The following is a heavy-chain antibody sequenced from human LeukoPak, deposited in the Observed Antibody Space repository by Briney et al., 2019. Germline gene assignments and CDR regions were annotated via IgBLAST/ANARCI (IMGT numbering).Heavy chain of an antibody. Sequence: SETLSLTCAVSGYSISSGYYWGWIRQPPGKGLEWIGSIYHSGSTYYNPSLKSRVTISVDTSKNQFSLKLSSVTAADTAVYYCARGLRKTNYYYYYYLDVWGKGTTVTVSS. CDR3: ARGLRKTNYYYYYYLDV. CDR1: GYSISSGYY. D-gene: IGHD5/OR15-5a*01. CDR2: IYHSGST. J-gene: IGHJ6*03. V-gene: IGHV4-38-2*01.